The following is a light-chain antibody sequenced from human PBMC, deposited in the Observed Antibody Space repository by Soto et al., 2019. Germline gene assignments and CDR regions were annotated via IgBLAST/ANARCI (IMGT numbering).Light chain of an antibody. CDR3: RRRYNWLP. CDR2: DAA. Sequence: ALSQSPATLSLSPQEVATLSCRASQSSTNYSAWYKQKPGQPPMLLIYDAANGATGIRARFSGSGSGTDFILPISSLEPEDFAVYYCRRRYNWLPFGGGTTVEIK. J-gene: IGKJ4*01. CDR1: QSSTNY. V-gene: IGKV3-11*01.